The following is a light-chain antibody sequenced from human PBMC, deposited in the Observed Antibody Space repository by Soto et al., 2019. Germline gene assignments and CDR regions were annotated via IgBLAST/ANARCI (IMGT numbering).Light chain of an antibody. CDR2: DAS. V-gene: IGKV1-33*01. Sequence: DIQMTQSPSSLSASVGDRVTITCQASQYISNYLNWYQQKPGKAPKPLIYDASNLETGVPSRFSGSGSGTDFTFTISSLQPEDIATYYCQQYDNLITFGQGTRLEIK. J-gene: IGKJ5*01. CDR1: QYISNY. CDR3: QQYDNLIT.